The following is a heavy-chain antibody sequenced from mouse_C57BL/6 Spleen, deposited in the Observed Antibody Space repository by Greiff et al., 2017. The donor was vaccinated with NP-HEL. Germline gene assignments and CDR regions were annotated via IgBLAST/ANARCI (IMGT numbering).Heavy chain of an antibody. CDR1: GFTFSDYG. Sequence: EVHLVESGGGLVKPGGSLKLSCAASGFTFSDYGMHWVRQAPEKGLEWVAYNSSGSSTIYYADTVKGRFTISRDNAKNTLFLQMTSLRSEDTAMYYCARNYGTGNYFDYWGQGTTLTVSS. J-gene: IGHJ2*01. CDR3: ARNYGTGNYFDY. D-gene: IGHD1-1*01. V-gene: IGHV5-17*01. CDR2: NSSGSSTI.